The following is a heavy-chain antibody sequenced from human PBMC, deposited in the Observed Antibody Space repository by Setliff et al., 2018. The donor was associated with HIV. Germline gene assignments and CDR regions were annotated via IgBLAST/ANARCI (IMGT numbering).Heavy chain of an antibody. D-gene: IGHD6-13*01. CDR2: IYDSGST. J-gene: IGHJ6*03. CDR1: GASSSNSNSY. V-gene: IGHV4-39*01. CDR3: ARHRDPPGSRWIYYYYYMGL. Sequence: SQTLSLTCSVYGASSSNSNSYWDWIRQPPGKRLEWLGSIYDSGSTSYNPFLSSRLTISVDTSKNQVSLRLSSVTAADTGVYYCARHRDPPGSRWIYYYYYMGLWGEGTTVTVSS.